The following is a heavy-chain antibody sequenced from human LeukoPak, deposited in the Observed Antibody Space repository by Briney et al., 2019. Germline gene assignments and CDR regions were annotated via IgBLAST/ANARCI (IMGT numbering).Heavy chain of an antibody. CDR2: IWYDGSNT. CDR1: GFTFSSYG. CDR3: AESARGSPERFDP. Sequence: PGGSLRLSCAASGFTFSSYGMHWVRQAPGKGLEWVAIIWYDGSNTYYADSVKGRFTISRDNAKNSLYLQMNSLRAEDTAVYYCAESARGSPERFDPWGQGTLVTVSS. D-gene: IGHD3-10*01. V-gene: IGHV3-33*03. J-gene: IGHJ5*02.